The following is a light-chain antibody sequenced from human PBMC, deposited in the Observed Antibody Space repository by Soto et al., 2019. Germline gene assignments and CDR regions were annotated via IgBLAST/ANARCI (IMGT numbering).Light chain of an antibody. J-gene: IGLJ7*01. CDR2: RNN. CDR1: SSNIGSNY. V-gene: IGLV1-47*01. CDR3: AAWDDSLSGAV. Sequence: QSVLTQPPSASGTPGQRVTISCSGSSSNIGSNYVYWYQQLPGTAPKLLIYRNNPRPSGVPDRFSGSKSGTSASLAISGLRSEDEDDYYCAAWDDSLSGAVFGGGTQLTVL.